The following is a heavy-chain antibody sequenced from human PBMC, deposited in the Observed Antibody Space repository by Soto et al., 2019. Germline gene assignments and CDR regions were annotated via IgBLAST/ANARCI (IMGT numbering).Heavy chain of an antibody. CDR3: ARGQRYFDWLLWAFDY. D-gene: IGHD3-9*01. CDR2: INHSGST. J-gene: IGHJ4*02. CDR1: GGSFSGYY. Sequence: QVQLQQWGAGLLKPSETLSLTCAVYGGSFSGYYWSWIRQPPGKGLVWIGEINHSGSTNYNPSLKSRVTISVDTSKNQFSLKLSSVTAADTAVYYCARGQRYFDWLLWAFDYWGQGTLVTVSS. V-gene: IGHV4-34*01.